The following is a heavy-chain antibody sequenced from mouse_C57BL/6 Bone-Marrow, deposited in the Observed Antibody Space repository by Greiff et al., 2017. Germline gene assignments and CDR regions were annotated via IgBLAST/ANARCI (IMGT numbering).Heavy chain of an antibody. J-gene: IGHJ3*01. CDR2: INPSSGYT. CDR3: TRSGYGPWFAY. D-gene: IGHD3-1*01. V-gene: IGHV1-4*01. Sequence: QVQLKQSGAELARPGASVKMSCKASGYTFTSYTMHWVKQRPGQGLEWIGYINPSSGYTKYNQKFKDKATLTADKSSSTSNMQLSSLTAEDAAVYYGTRSGYGPWFAYWGQGTLVTVSA. CDR1: GYTFTSYT.